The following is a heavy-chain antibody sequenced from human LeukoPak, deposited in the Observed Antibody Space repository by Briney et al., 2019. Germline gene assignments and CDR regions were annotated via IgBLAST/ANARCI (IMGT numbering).Heavy chain of an antibody. J-gene: IGHJ3*02. V-gene: IGHV3-11*04. D-gene: IGHD3-22*01. CDR2: ISSSGSTI. CDR3: ARDYYDSSGYPEKDAFDI. CDR1: GFTFSDYY. Sequence: GGSLRLSCAASGFTFSDYYMSWIRQAPGKGLEWVSYISSSGSTIYYADSVKGRFTISRDNAKNSLYLQMNSLRAEDTAVYYCARDYYDSSGYPEKDAFDIWGQGTMVTVSS.